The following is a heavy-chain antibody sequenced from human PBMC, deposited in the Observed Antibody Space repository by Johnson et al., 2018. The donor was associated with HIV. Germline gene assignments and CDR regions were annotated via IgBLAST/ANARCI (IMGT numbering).Heavy chain of an antibody. J-gene: IGHJ3*02. CDR3: ARGDNWNDGDGAFDI. CDR2: IGTAGDT. Sequence: VQLVESGGGLIQPGGSLRLSCAASGFTFSSYAMHWVRQATGKGLEWVSAIGTAGDTYYPGSVQGRFTISRENAKNSLYLQMNSLRAWYTAVYYCARGDNWNDGDGAFDIWGQGTMVTVSS. CDR1: GFTFSSYA. D-gene: IGHD1-20*01. V-gene: IGHV3-13*01.